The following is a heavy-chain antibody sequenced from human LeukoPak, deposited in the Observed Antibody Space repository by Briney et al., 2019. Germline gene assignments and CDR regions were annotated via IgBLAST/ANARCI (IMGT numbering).Heavy chain of an antibody. D-gene: IGHD3-16*02. J-gene: IGHJ5*02. V-gene: IGHV1-69*04. CDR1: GGTFSSYA. CDR2: IIPILGIA. CDR3: AKDGDPIDYVWGSYRSVWFDP. Sequence: SVKVSCKASGGTFSSYAISWVRQAPGQGLEWMGRIIPILGIANYAQKFQGRVTITADKSTSTAYMELSSLRSEDTAVYYCAKDGDPIDYVWGSYRSVWFDPWGQGTLVTVSS.